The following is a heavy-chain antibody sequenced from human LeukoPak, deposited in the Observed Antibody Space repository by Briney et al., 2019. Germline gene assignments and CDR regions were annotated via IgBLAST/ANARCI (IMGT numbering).Heavy chain of an antibody. CDR3: ARAPYITIFGVVIPLHGFDP. J-gene: IGHJ5*02. D-gene: IGHD3-3*01. CDR2: INHSGST. Sequence: SETLSLTCTVTGGSISSSGYYWGWIRQPPGNGLEWIGEINHSGSTNYNPSLKSRVTISVDTSKNQFSLKLSSVTAADTAVYYCARAPYITIFGVVIPLHGFDPWGQGTLVTVSS. CDR1: GGSISSSGYY. V-gene: IGHV4-39*07.